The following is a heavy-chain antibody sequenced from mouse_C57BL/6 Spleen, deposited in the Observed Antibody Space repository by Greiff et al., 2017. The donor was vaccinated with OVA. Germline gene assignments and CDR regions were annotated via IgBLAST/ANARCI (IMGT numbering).Heavy chain of an antibody. CDR2: IDPEDGET. CDR3: ASLPGSSYWYFDV. D-gene: IGHD1-1*01. Sequence: EVKLVESGAELVKPGASVKLSCTASGFNIKDYYMHWVKQRTEQGLEWIGRIDPEDGETKYAPKFQGKATITADTSSNTAYLQLSSLTSEDTAVYYCASLPGSSYWYFDVWGTGTTVTVSS. CDR1: GFNIKDYY. V-gene: IGHV14-2*01. J-gene: IGHJ1*03.